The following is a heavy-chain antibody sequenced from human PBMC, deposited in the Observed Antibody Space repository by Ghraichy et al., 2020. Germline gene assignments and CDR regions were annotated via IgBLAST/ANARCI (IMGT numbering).Heavy chain of an antibody. J-gene: IGHJ4*02. D-gene: IGHD3-9*01. V-gene: IGHV4-34*01. Sequence: SETLSLTCAVYGGSFSGYYWSWIRQPPGKGLEWIGEINHSGSTNYNPSLKSRVTISVDTSKNQFSLKLSSVTAADTAVYYCARGPPTYYDILTGRMTLPRFDYWGQGTLVTVSS. CDR3: ARGPPTYYDILTGRMTLPRFDY. CDR2: INHSGST. CDR1: GGSFSGYY.